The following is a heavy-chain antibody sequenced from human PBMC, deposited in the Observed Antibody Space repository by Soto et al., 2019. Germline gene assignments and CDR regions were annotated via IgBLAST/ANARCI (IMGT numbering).Heavy chain of an antibody. J-gene: IGHJ4*02. D-gene: IGHD1-1*01. Sequence: VQVLESGGDLVQPGGSLRLSCAASGFTFTGYSMSWVRQAPGKGLEWVSGISGTGYNTYYADTVQGRFTISRDNTKNTLYLQSDSLGAEDTALYYCARSLGDHWDEYFFEYWGQGTLVTVSS. CDR2: ISGTGYNT. CDR1: GFTFTGYS. CDR3: ARSLGDHWDEYFFEY. V-gene: IGHV3-23*01.